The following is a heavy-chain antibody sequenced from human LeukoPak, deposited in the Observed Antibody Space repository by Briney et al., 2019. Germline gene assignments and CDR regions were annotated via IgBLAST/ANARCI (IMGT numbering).Heavy chain of an antibody. CDR2: ISWDGGST. V-gene: IGHV3-43*01. J-gene: IGHJ5*02. CDR1: GFTFDDYT. Sequence: GGSLRLSCAASGFTFDDYTMHWVRQAPGKGLEWVSLISWDGGSTYYADSVKGRFTISRDNSKNSLYLQMNSLRAEDTAVYYCARALAVAGTGGFDPWGQGTLVTVSS. CDR3: ARALAVAGTGGFDP. D-gene: IGHD6-19*01.